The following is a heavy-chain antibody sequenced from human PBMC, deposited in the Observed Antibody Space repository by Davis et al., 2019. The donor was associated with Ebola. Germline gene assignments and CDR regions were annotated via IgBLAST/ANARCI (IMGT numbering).Heavy chain of an antibody. CDR1: GFTFSNYG. D-gene: IGHD3-10*01. V-gene: IGHV3-7*03. J-gene: IGHJ4*02. Sequence: PGESLKISCAASGFTFSNYGMSWVRQAPGKGLEWVANIKQDGSEKYYVDSVKGRFTISRDNSKNTLYLQMNSLGAEDTAVYYCAKDLLLWFGELLPIVGVTAFDYWGQGTLVTVSS. CDR3: AKDLLLWFGELLPIVGVTAFDY. CDR2: IKQDGSEK.